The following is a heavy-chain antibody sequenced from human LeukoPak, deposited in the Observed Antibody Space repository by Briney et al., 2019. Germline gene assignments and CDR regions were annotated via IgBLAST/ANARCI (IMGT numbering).Heavy chain of an antibody. V-gene: IGHV4-34*01. CDR2: IKHSGST. D-gene: IGHD2-2*01. J-gene: IGHJ3*02. CDR1: GGSFSGCY. Sequence: SASVSLTCAVYGGSFSGCYWSSIRLPPGKGREWLGEIKHSGSTNYNPSLKSRVTISVDPSKNQFSLKLSSVTAADTAVYYCAIPGYCSSTSCYVYAFDIWGQGTMVTVSS. CDR3: AIPGYCSSTSCYVYAFDI.